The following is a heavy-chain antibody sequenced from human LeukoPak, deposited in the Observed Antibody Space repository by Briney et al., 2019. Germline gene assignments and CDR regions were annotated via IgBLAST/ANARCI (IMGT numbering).Heavy chain of an antibody. CDR3: ARAGRGSYLMSPGP. CDR2: ISAYNGNT. J-gene: IGHJ5*02. Sequence: PGASVKVSYKASGYTFTSYGISWVRQAPGQGLEWMGWISAYNGNTNYAQKLQGRVTMTTDTSTSTAYMELRSLRSDDTAVYYCARAGRGSYLMSPGPWGQGTLVTVSS. V-gene: IGHV1-18*01. CDR1: GYTFTSYG. D-gene: IGHD1-26*01.